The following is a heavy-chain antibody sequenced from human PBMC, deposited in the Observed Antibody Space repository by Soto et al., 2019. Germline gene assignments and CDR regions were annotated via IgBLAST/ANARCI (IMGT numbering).Heavy chain of an antibody. CDR1: GGSISSYY. J-gene: IGHJ4*02. Sequence: QVQLQESGPGLVKPSETLSLTCTVSGGSISSYYWSWIRQPPGKGLEWIGYIYYSGSTNYHPSLKSRVTISVDTSKNQFSLKLSSVTAADTAVYYCARGWSGAFYYSDYCGQGTLVTVSS. D-gene: IGHD3-3*01. V-gene: IGHV4-59*01. CDR3: ARGWSGAFYYSDY. CDR2: IYYSGST.